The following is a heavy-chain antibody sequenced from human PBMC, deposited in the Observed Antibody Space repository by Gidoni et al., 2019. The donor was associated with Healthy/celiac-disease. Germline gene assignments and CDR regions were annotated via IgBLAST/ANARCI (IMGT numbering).Heavy chain of an antibody. CDR3: ARELLGYCSSTSCPPGYYYYGMDV. Sequence: QVQLAESGGGLVKPGGSLRLSCAASGFTFSDYYMSWIRQAPGKGLEWVSYISSSSSYTNYADSVKGRFTISRDNAKNSLYLQMNSLRAEDTAVYYCARELLGYCSSTSCPPGYYYYGMDVWGQGTTVTVSS. CDR1: GFTFSDYY. CDR2: ISSSSSYT. V-gene: IGHV3-11*06. D-gene: IGHD2-2*01. J-gene: IGHJ6*02.